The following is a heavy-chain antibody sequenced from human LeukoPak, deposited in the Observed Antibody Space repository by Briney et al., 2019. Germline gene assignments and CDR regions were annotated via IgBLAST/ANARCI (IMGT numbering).Heavy chain of an antibody. CDR1: GYTFIRYG. V-gene: IGHV1-2*02. CDR2: INPNSGGT. CDR3: ARAKVIVPDY. Sequence: GASVKVSCKASGYTFIRYGFSWVRQAPGQGLEWMGWINPNSGGTSYAQKFQGRVTMTRDTSISTAYMELSRLRSDDTAVYYCARAKVIVPDYWGQGTLVTVSS. J-gene: IGHJ4*02. D-gene: IGHD5-18*01.